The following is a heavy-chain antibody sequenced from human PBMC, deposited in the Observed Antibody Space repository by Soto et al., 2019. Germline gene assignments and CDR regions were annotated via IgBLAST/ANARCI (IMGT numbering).Heavy chain of an antibody. Sequence: QITLKESGPTLVKPTETLTLTCTFSGFSLSTRGVGVGWIRQPPGKALEWLAVIYWDEDRRYSPSLKSRVIITKDTSKNQVFLIMTNMDPVDTATYYCAHLMITYGGVIGDDAFDMWGQGTLVTVSS. D-gene: IGHD3-16*02. CDR1: GFSLSTRGVG. CDR3: AHLMITYGGVIGDDAFDM. J-gene: IGHJ3*02. CDR2: IYWDEDR. V-gene: IGHV2-5*02.